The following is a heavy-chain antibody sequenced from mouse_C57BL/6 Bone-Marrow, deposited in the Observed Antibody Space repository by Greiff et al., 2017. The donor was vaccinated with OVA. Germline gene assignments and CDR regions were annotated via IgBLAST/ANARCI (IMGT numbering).Heavy chain of an antibody. V-gene: IGHV2-9*01. Sequence: VKLVESGPGLVAPSQCLYITCTVSGFSFTSYGVDWVRQPPGKGLEWLGEIWGGGSTSYNSALMSRLSISKDNSKSQVFLKMNSLRTDDTAMYYCAAGPFAYGGQGTLVTVSA. CDR1: GFSFTSYG. CDR3: AAGPFAY. J-gene: IGHJ3*01. CDR2: IWGGGST. D-gene: IGHD4-1*01.